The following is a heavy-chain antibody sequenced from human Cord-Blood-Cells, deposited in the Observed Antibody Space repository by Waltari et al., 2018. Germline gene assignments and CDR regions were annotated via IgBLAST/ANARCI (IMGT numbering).Heavy chain of an antibody. CDR1: GGSFRGYY. J-gene: IGHJ4*02. CDR2: INHSGST. CDR3: ARGGVYGSGSYYNLY. Sequence: QVQLQPWGAGLLKPSETLSLTCAVYGGSFRGYYWSWIGPPPGKGLEWIGEINHSGSTNYNPSLKSRVTISVDTSKNQFSLKLSSVTAADTAVYYCARGGVYGSGSYYNLYWGQGTMVTVSS. D-gene: IGHD3-10*01. V-gene: IGHV4-34*01.